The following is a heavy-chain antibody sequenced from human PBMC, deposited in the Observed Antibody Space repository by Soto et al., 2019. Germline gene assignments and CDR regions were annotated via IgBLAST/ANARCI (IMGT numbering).Heavy chain of an antibody. Sequence: QLQLQESGPGLVKPSETLSLTCTVSGGSIRDSNYYWCWIRQSPGKGLEWIGSFYYSGTTYYNPSLQSQVTISVDTAKNQFSPNLRSVTATDTAVYYCARQSGRLGIAVAGVDSWGQGTLVTVSS. CDR3: ARQSGRLGIAVAGVDS. D-gene: IGHD6-19*01. J-gene: IGHJ5*01. CDR2: FYYSGTT. CDR1: GGSIRDSNYY. V-gene: IGHV4-39*01.